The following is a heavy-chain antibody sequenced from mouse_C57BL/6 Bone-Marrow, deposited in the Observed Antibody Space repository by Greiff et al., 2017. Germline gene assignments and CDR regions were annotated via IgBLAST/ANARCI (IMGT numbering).Heavy chain of an antibody. D-gene: IGHD2-3*01. CDR2: IDPETGGT. Sequence: QVHVKQSGAELVRPGASVTLSCKASGYTFTDYEMHWVKQTPVHGLEWIGAIDPETGGTAYNQKFKGKAILTADKSSSTAYMELRSLTSEDSAVYYCTRYWDGYYAAMDYWGQGTSVTVSS. J-gene: IGHJ4*01. V-gene: IGHV1-15*01. CDR1: GYTFTDYE. CDR3: TRYWDGYYAAMDY.